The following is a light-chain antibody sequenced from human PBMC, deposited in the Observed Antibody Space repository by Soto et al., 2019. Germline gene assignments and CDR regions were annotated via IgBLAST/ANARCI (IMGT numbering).Light chain of an antibody. CDR3: QQRRNWPLT. Sequence: EIVLTQSPATLSLSPGERATLSCRASQSVSSYLAWYQQKPGQAPRLLIYDASNRATGIPARFSGSGSGTDFPLTISSLEPEDFAVYHCQQRRNWPLTFGGGTKVEIK. CDR1: QSVSSY. J-gene: IGKJ4*01. V-gene: IGKV3-11*01. CDR2: DAS.